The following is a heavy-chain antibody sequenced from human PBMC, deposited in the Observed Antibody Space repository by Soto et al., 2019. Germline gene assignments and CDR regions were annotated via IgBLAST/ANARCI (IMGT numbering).Heavy chain of an antibody. V-gene: IGHV3-7*03. CDR1: GFTFSSYW. J-gene: IGHJ1*01. Sequence: PGGSLRLSCVASGFTFSSYWMSWVRQAPGKGLEWVANIKLDGSEMYYVDSVKGRFTISRDNARKSLYLQMNSLRVEDTALYYCARDLGVVITAEYFQHWGQGTLVTVSS. CDR3: ARDLGVVITAEYFQH. CDR2: IKLDGSEM. D-gene: IGHD3-22*01.